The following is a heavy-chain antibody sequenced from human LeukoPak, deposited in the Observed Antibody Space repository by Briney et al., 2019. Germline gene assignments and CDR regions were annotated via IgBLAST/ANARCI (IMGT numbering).Heavy chain of an antibody. Sequence: GGSLRLSCAASGFTFSSYAMSWVRQAPGKGPEWVSAISGSGGSTYYADSVKGRFTISRDNSKNTLYLQMNSLRAEDTAVYYCAKKFGSSWSLQSYFQHWGQGTLVTVSS. CDR1: GFTFSSYA. CDR3: AKKFGSSWSLQSYFQH. J-gene: IGHJ1*01. CDR2: ISGSGGST. D-gene: IGHD6-13*01. V-gene: IGHV3-23*01.